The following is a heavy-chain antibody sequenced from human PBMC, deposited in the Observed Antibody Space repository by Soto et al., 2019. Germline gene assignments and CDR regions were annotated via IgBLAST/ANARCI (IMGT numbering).Heavy chain of an antibody. Sequence: VQLLKSGGGLVQPGGSLRLSCAASGFTFSSYGMTWVRQAPGKGLEWVSFSSATGAGTYYADSVKGRFTISRDNSKNTLYLQMTSLRADDTAVYYCAKDRRAGGNYGFYSDFWGQGALVIVSS. V-gene: IGHV3-23*01. CDR2: SSATGAGT. D-gene: IGHD1-7*01. CDR3: AKDRRAGGNYGFYSDF. J-gene: IGHJ4*02. CDR1: GFTFSSYG.